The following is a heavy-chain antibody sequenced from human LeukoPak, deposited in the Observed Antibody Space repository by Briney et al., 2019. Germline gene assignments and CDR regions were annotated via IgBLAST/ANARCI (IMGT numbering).Heavy chain of an antibody. D-gene: IGHD6-19*01. CDR2: INPNSGGT. CDR3: ARGFWFVGIAVASPHFDY. Sequence: ASVKVSCKASGYTFTGYYMHWVRQAPGQGLEWMGWINPNSGGTNYAQKFQGRVTMTRVTSISTAYMELSRLRSDDTAVYYCARGFWFVGIAVASPHFDYWGQGTLVTVSS. CDR1: GYTFTGYY. V-gene: IGHV1-2*02. J-gene: IGHJ4*02.